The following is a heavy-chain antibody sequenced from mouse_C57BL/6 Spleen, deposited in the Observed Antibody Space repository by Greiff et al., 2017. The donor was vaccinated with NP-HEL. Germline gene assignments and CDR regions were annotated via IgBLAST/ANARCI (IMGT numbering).Heavy chain of an antibody. V-gene: IGHV5-17*01. CDR3: AREGLYGYGSSNDV. J-gene: IGHJ1*03. CDR1: GFTFSDYG. CDR2: ISSGSSTI. Sequence: EVNVVESGGGLVKPGGSLKLSCAASGFTFSDYGMHWVRQAPEKGLEWVAYISSGSSTIYYADTVKGRFTISRDNAKNTLFLQMTSLRSEDTAMYYCAREGLYGYGSSNDVWGTGTTVTVSS. D-gene: IGHD1-1*01.